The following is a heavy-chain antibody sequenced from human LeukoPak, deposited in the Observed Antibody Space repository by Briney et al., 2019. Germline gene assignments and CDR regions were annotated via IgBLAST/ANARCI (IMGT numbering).Heavy chain of an antibody. CDR2: IDPSGYTI. Sequence: GGSLRLSCAASGFTFSTYAMNWVRQAPGRGLQWVSSIDPSGYTIFYADSVKGRFTISRDNAKNSLYLQMNSLRAEDTAVYYCARGRFDYWGQGTLVTVSS. V-gene: IGHV3-21*01. J-gene: IGHJ4*02. CDR3: ARGRFDY. CDR1: GFTFSTYA.